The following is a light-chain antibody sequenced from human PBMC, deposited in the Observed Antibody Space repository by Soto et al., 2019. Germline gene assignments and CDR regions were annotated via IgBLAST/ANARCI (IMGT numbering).Light chain of an antibody. CDR1: QSVSSR. CDR2: DAS. J-gene: IGKJ5*01. V-gene: IGKV3-11*01. CDR3: QQRSSWPIT. Sequence: EIVLTQSPATLSLSPGERGTLSCRASQSVSSRLAWYQQKPGQAPRLLIYDASNRATGVPARFSGSGSGTDITLTISSLEPEDFAVYYCQQRSSWPITFGQGTRLEIK.